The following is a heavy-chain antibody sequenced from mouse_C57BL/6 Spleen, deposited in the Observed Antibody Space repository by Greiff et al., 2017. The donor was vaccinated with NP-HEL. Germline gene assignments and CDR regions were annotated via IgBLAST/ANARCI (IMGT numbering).Heavy chain of an antibody. Sequence: EVQLVESGGDLVKPGGSLKLSCAASGFTFSSYGMSWVRQTPDKRLEWVATISSGGSYTYYPDSVKGRFTISRDNAKNTLYLQMSSLKSEDTAMYYCARDGSLFDYWGQGTTLTVSS. V-gene: IGHV5-6*01. CDR1: GFTFSSYG. D-gene: IGHD1-1*01. CDR2: ISSGGSYT. CDR3: ARDGSLFDY. J-gene: IGHJ2*01.